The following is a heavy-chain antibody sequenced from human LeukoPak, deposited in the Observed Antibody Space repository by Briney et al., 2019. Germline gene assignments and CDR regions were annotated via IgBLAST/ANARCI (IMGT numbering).Heavy chain of an antibody. CDR2: INPSGGST. V-gene: IGHV1-46*01. Sequence: ASVKVSCKASGYTFTSYYMHWVRQAPGQGLEWMGIINPSGGSTSYAQKFQGRVTMTRDTSPSTVYMELSSLRSEDTAVYYCARDLGGYSYVYDFDYWGQGTLVTVSS. J-gene: IGHJ4*02. D-gene: IGHD5-18*01. CDR1: GYTFTSYY. CDR3: ARDLGGYSYVYDFDY.